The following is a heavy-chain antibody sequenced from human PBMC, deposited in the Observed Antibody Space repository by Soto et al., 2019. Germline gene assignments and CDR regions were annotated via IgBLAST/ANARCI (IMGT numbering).Heavy chain of an antibody. J-gene: IGHJ6*02. Sequence: SETLSLTCAVSGGSISSGGYPWSWIRQPPGKGLEWIGYIYHGGYTYYNPSPKSRVTISVDRSKNQFSLKLSSVTAADTAVYYCARDHYGDYGYGMDVRGQGTTVTVSS. D-gene: IGHD4-17*01. CDR2: IYHGGYT. V-gene: IGHV4-30-2*01. CDR3: ARDHYGDYGYGMDV. CDR1: GGSISSGGYP.